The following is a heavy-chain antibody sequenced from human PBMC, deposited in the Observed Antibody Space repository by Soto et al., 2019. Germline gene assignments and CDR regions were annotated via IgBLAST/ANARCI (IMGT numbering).Heavy chain of an antibody. V-gene: IGHV3-23*01. CDR2: SSGRGDNT. J-gene: IGHJ4*01. D-gene: IGHD2-15*01. CDR1: GAGFSYYA. Sequence: GGSLRLSCTASGAGFSYYAMTWGGQAPGKGLEWVSVSSGRGDNTFSAASVKGRFAISRDNAKIVLYLQMNSVSADDAAVYFCAKGMSNCVYVVDYLFDSWGHGTLVTVSS. CDR3: AKGMSNCVYVVDYLFDS.